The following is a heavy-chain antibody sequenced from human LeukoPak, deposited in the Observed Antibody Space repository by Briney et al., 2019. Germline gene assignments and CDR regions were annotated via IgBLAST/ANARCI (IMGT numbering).Heavy chain of an antibody. CDR3: ARVDYSFGY. D-gene: IGHD2-15*01. CDR2: IKQDGSEK. Sequence: GESLKISCAASGFTFSSYWMSWVRQAPGKGLEWVANIKQDGSEKYYVDSVKGRFTISGDNAKNSLYLQMSSLRAEDTAVYYCARVDYSFGYWGQGTLVTVSS. V-gene: IGHV3-7*01. CDR1: GFTFSSYW. J-gene: IGHJ4*02.